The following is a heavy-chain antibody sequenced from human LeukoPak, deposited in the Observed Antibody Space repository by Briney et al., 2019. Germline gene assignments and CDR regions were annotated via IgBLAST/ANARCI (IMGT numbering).Heavy chain of an antibody. D-gene: IGHD6-19*01. J-gene: IGHJ4*02. CDR1: GGSFSGYY. CDR2: INYSGST. V-gene: IGHV4-34*01. Sequence: SETLSLTCAVYGGSFSGYYWSWIRQPPGKGLEWIGEINYSGSTNYNPSLKSRVTISVDTSKNQFSLKLSSVTAADTAVYYCAREVAVAGRMYYFDYWGQGTLVTVSS. CDR3: AREVAVAGRMYYFDY.